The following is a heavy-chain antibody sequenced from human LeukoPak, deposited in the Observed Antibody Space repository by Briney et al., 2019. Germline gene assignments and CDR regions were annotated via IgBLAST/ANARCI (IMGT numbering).Heavy chain of an antibody. D-gene: IGHD2-15*01. V-gene: IGHV4-59*01. CDR1: GGSISSYY. CDR2: IYYSGST. Sequence: SETLSLTCTVSGGSISSYYWSWIRQPPGKGLEWIGYIYYSGSTNYNPSLKSRVTISIDTSKNQFSLKLSSVTAADTAVYYCARRGGCSGGSCYSLYYFDYWGQGTLVTVSS. J-gene: IGHJ4*02. CDR3: ARRGGCSGGSCYSLYYFDY.